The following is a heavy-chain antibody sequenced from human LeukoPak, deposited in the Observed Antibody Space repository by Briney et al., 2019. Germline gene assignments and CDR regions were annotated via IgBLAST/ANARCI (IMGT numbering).Heavy chain of an antibody. D-gene: IGHD2-2*01. CDR2: IPSDGINR. Sequence: QPGGPLTLSCAAAGFTFINYGRQWVRQDPGKGLGRVTFIPSDGINRSYADSVKGRFTISRDNSKNTLYLQMNSLRAEDTAVYYCAKAYCGSTICYGGGKIDYWGQGTLVTVSS. V-gene: IGHV3-30*02. CDR1: GFTFINYG. CDR3: AKAYCGSTICYGGGKIDY. J-gene: IGHJ4*02.